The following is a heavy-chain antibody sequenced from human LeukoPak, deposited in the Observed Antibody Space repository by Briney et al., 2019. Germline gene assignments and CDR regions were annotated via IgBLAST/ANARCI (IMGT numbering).Heavy chain of an antibody. D-gene: IGHD4-17*01. CDR2: IRYDGSNK. CDR1: GFTFSSYG. V-gene: IGHV3-30*02. Sequence: GGSLRLSCAASGFTFSSYGMHWVRQAPGKGLEWVAFIRYDGSNKYYADSVKGRFTISRDNSKNTLYLQMNSLRAEDTAVYYCAKNPKYDYGDYGGYYFDYWGQGTLVTVSS. J-gene: IGHJ4*02. CDR3: AKNPKYDYGDYGGYYFDY.